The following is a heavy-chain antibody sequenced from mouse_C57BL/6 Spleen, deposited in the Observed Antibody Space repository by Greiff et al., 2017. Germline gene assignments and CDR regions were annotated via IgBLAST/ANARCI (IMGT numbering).Heavy chain of an antibody. J-gene: IGHJ2*01. Sequence: QVQLQQSGPELVKPGASVKISCKASGYAFSSSWMNWVKQRPGKGLEWIGRIYPGDGDTNYNGKFKGKATLTADKSSSTAYMQLSSLTSEDSAVXFYAGVVRGDYFDYWGQGTTLTVSS. CDR1: GYAFSSSW. CDR3: AGVVRGDYFDY. D-gene: IGHD1-1*02. CDR2: IYPGDGDT. V-gene: IGHV1-82*01.